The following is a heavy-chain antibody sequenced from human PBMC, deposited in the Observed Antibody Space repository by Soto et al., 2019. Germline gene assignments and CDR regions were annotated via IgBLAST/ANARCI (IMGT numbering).Heavy chain of an antibody. D-gene: IGHD1-1*01. CDR2: TGNKANTYTT. V-gene: IGHV3-72*01. CDR3: ARLERRSYYFDY. CDR1: GFTFSDHY. J-gene: IGHJ4*02. Sequence: EVQLVESGGGLVQPGGSLRLSCAVSGFTFSDHYMDWVRQAPGKGLAWVGRTGNKANTYTTEYAASVKGRFTISRDDSKNLLYLQMNSLKTEDTAVYYCARLERRSYYFDYWGQGTLVTVSS.